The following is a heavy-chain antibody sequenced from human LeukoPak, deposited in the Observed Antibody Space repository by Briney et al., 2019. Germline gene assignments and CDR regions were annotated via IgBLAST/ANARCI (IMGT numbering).Heavy chain of an antibody. CDR2: ISAYNGNT. D-gene: IGHD1-26*01. V-gene: IGHV1-18*01. Sequence: ASVKVSCKASGCTFSSYAISWVRQAPARGLEWTGWISAYNGNTKYAQKLQGRVTMTTDTSTSTAYMELRSLRSDDTAVYYCARGGVEGSNYYFDYWGQGTLVTVSS. J-gene: IGHJ4*02. CDR3: ARGGVEGSNYYFDY. CDR1: GCTFSSYA.